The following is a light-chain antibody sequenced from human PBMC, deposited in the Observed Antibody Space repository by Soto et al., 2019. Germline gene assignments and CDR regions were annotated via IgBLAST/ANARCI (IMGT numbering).Light chain of an antibody. CDR2: DVS. CDR1: SSDVGGYNY. CDR3: SSYTSSSTVV. Sequence: QSALTQPASVSGSPGQSITISCTGTSSDVGGYNYVSWYQQHPGKAPKLMIYDVSNRPSGASNRFSGSKSGNTASLTISGLQAEYEADYYCSSYTSSSTVVFGGGTKVTVL. J-gene: IGLJ2*01. V-gene: IGLV2-14*01.